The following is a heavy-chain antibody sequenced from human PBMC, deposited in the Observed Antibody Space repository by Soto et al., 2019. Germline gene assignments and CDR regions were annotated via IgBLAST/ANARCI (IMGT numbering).Heavy chain of an antibody. CDR2: ITATGDRT. V-gene: IGHV3-23*01. D-gene: IGHD3-22*01. CDR3: ATMNGYFEY. CDR1: GFRFSSYS. J-gene: IGHJ4*02. Sequence: GGSLRLSCADSGFRFSSYSMSWVRQTPGKGLEWVAAITATGDRTYYADSVTGRFTMSRDNSNKTHYLQMTSLRAEDTAMYYCATMNGYFEYWGQGTPVTVSS.